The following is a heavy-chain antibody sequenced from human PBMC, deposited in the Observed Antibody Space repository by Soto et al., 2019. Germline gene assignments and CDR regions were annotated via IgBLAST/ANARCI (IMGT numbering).Heavy chain of an antibody. CDR3: ARGYYYDSSGTFSLDY. D-gene: IGHD3-22*01. Sequence: QVQLVQSGAEVKKPGASVKVSCKASGYTFTSYDINWVRQATGQGLEWMGWMNPNSGNTGYAQKFQGRVTMTRNTSISTGYMELSSLRSEDTAVYYCARGYYYDSSGTFSLDYWGQGTLVTVSS. CDR2: MNPNSGNT. V-gene: IGHV1-8*01. CDR1: GYTFTSYD. J-gene: IGHJ4*02.